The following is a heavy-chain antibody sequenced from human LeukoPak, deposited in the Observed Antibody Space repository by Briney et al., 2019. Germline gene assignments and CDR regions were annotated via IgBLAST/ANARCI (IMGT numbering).Heavy chain of an antibody. Sequence: PGGSLRLSCAASGFTFSSYALHWVRQAPGKGLEWVADIFSDGGNKYYADSVKGRFTISKDDSKNTLYLQLNSLRVEDTAVYYCARDNRGWNYGNAFDIWGQGTMVAVSS. CDR3: ARDNRGWNYGNAFDI. CDR2: IFSDGGNK. D-gene: IGHD1-7*01. CDR1: GFTFSSYA. J-gene: IGHJ3*02. V-gene: IGHV3-30*04.